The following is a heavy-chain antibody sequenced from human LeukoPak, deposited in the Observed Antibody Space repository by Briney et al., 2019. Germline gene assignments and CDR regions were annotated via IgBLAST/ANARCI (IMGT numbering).Heavy chain of an antibody. CDR2: ISSSSSYT. D-gene: IGHD3-9*01. V-gene: IGHV3-21*01. Sequence: NTGGSLRLSCAASGFTFDDYAMNWVRQAPGKGLEWVSFISSSSSYTYYADSVKGRFTISRDNAENSLHLQMNSLRAEDTAVYYCAKETGERERYSDLNNWGQGTLVTVSS. J-gene: IGHJ4*02. CDR1: GFTFDDYA. CDR3: AKETGERERYSDLNN.